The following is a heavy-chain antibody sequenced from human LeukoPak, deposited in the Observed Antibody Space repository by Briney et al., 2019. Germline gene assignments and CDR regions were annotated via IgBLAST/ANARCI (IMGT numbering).Heavy chain of an antibody. CDR2: IYSGGST. V-gene: IGHV3-53*05. Sequence: GGSLRLSCAASGFTDSSNYMSWVRQAPGKGLEWVSVIYSGGSTFYADSVKGRFTTSRDNPKNTLYLQMNSLRAEDTAVYYCAKDYSKTSYYGSGSYYRPNWFDPWGQGTLVTVSS. J-gene: IGHJ5*02. CDR3: AKDYSKTSYYGSGSYYRPNWFDP. CDR1: GFTDSSNY. D-gene: IGHD3-10*01.